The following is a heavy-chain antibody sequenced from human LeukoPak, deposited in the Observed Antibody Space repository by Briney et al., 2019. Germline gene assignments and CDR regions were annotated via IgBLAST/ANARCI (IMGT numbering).Heavy chain of an antibody. Sequence: SETLSLTCTVSGGSISSSSYYWGWIRQPPGKGLEWIGSIYYSGSTYYNPSLKSRVTMSVDTSKNQFSLKLSSVTAADTAMYYGAREVADYGGYYYYHYMDVWGKGTTVTISS. V-gene: IGHV4-39*07. CDR1: GGSISSSSYY. CDR3: AREVADYGGYYYYHYMDV. CDR2: IYYSGST. D-gene: IGHD4-23*01. J-gene: IGHJ6*03.